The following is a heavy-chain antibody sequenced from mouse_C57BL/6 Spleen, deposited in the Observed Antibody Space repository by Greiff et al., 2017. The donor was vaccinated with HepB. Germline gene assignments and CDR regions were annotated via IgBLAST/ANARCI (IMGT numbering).Heavy chain of an antibody. CDR3: ASGYYGSSSLWYFDV. CDR2: IDPANGNT. CDR1: GFNIKNTY. J-gene: IGHJ1*03. D-gene: IGHD1-1*01. Sequence: EVKVVESVAELVRPGASVKLSCTASGFNIKNTYMHWVKQRPEQGLEWIGRIDPANGNTKYAPKFQGKATITADTSSNTAYLQLSSLTSEDTAIYYCASGYYGSSSLWYFDVWGTGTTVTVSS. V-gene: IGHV14-3*01.